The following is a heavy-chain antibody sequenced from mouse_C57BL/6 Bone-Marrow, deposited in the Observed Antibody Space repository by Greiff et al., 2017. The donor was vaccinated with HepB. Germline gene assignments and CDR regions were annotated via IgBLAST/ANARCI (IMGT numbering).Heavy chain of an antibody. V-gene: IGHV1-82*01. CDR3: ASYSSGYPDY. J-gene: IGHJ2*01. Sequence: QVQLKQSGPELVKPGASVKISCKASGYAFSSSWMNWVKQRPGKGLEWIGRIYPGDGDTNYNGKFKGKATLTADKSSSTAYMQLSSLTSEDSAVYFCASYSSGYPDYWGQGTTLTVSS. CDR1: GYAFSSSW. D-gene: IGHD3-2*02. CDR2: IYPGDGDT.